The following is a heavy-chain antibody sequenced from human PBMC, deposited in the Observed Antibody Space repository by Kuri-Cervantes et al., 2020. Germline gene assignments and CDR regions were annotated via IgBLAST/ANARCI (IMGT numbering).Heavy chain of an antibody. D-gene: IGHD5-18*01. V-gene: IGHV3-23*01. Sequence: GESLKISCAGSGFTFSSYAMSWVRQAPGKGLEWVSAISGSGGSTYYADPVKGRFTISRDNSKNTLYLQMNSLRAEDTAVYYCAKGGYSYAKGNFDYWGQGTLVTVSS. CDR1: GFTFSSYA. CDR2: ISGSGGST. CDR3: AKGGYSYAKGNFDY. J-gene: IGHJ4*02.